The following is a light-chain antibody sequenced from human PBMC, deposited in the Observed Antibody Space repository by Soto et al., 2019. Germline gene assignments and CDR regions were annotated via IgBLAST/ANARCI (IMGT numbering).Light chain of an antibody. CDR1: QSVRSH. CDR2: GAS. V-gene: IGKV3-20*01. Sequence: EIVLTQSPANLSLSPGERATLSCRASQSVRSHLACYQQKPGQAPRLLIYGASTRATGTPDRFSGSGSGTDFTLTITRLEPEDSALYYCQQYGSSVTFGGGTKVDIK. CDR3: QQYGSSVT. J-gene: IGKJ4*01.